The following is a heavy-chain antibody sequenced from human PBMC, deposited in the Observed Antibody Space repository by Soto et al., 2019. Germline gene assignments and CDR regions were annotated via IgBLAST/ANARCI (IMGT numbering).Heavy chain of an antibody. CDR3: ARDRAHCSGGGCFPLYXFDY. J-gene: IGHJ4*02. CDR1: GFTFSSYC. V-gene: IGHV3-33*01. CDR2: TWYDGSNK. D-gene: IGHD2-15*01. Sequence: LILSCAASGFTFSSYCMHWVRQAPGKGLEWVAVTWYDGSNKYYADSVKGRFTISRDNSKNTLYLKMNSLRAEDTAVYYCARDRAHCSGGGCFPLYXFDYWGQGTLVTVXS.